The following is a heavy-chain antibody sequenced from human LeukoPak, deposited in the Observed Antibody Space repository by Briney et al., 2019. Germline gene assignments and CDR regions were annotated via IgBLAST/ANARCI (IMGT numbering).Heavy chain of an antibody. Sequence: SEALSLTCTVSGGSISSSSYYWGWIRQPPGKGLEWIGSIYYSGSTYYNPSLKSRVTISVDTSKNQFSLKLSSVTAADTAVYYCAKSVKAVYYFDYWGQGTLVTASS. CDR2: IYYSGST. V-gene: IGHV4-39*01. J-gene: IGHJ4*02. CDR3: AKSVKAVYYFDY. CDR1: GGSISSSSYY. D-gene: IGHD5/OR15-5a*01.